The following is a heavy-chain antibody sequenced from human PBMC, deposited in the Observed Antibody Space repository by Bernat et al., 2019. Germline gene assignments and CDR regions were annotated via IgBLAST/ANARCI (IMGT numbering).Heavy chain of an antibody. CDR2: IWYDGSNK. CDR3: ARNPGWGAAAGNYYYYGMDV. CDR1: GFTFSSYG. D-gene: IGHD6-13*01. V-gene: IGHV3-33*01. Sequence: QVQLVESGGGVVQPGRSLRLSCAASGFTFSSYGMHWVRQAPGKGLAWVADIWYDGSNKYYADSVKGRFTISRDNSKNTLYLQMNSLRAEDTAVYYCARNPGWGAAAGNYYYYGMDVWGQGTTVTVSS. J-gene: IGHJ6*02.